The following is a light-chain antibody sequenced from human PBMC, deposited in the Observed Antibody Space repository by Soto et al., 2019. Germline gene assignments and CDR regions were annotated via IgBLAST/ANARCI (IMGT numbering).Light chain of an antibody. Sequence: DIQLTQAPSFLSASVLGRVTLTFLASHDISSYLTWYQQKPGKAPTVLIYAASTLQGGVPSRFGGSGSGTEFTLTISSLQSEDFASYYCQQHKDCPLNFGRGTRREIK. J-gene: IGKJ5*01. CDR1: HDISSY. V-gene: IGKV1-9*01. CDR3: QQHKDCPLN. CDR2: AAS.